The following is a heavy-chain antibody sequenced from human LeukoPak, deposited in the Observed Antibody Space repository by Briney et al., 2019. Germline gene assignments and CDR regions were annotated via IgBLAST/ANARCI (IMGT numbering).Heavy chain of an antibody. CDR2: INSDGRII. V-gene: IGHV3-74*01. Sequence: GGSLRLSCAASGFTFSNYWMHWVRQVPGKGLVWVSHINSDGRIINYADSVKGRFTISRDNFKNTLYLQMNSLRAEDTAVYYCAKDRPVQLRYFDWLLPFDYWGQGTLVTVSS. J-gene: IGHJ4*02. CDR3: AKDRPVQLRYFDWLLPFDY. D-gene: IGHD3-9*01. CDR1: GFTFSNYW.